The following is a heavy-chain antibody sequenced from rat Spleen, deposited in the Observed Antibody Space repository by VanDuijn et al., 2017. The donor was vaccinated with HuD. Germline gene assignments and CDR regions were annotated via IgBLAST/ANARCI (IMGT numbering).Heavy chain of an antibody. Sequence: VQVVESGGGLVQPKESLKISCAASGFTFSNAAMYWVRQAPGKGLEWVARIRTKPNNYATYYADSVKGRFTISRDDSKSTLYLQMDSLRSEDTASYYCASNLITTVFDYWGQGVMVTVSS. J-gene: IGHJ2*01. CDR3: ASNLITTVFDY. D-gene: IGHD1-1*01. CDR2: IRTKPNNYAT. CDR1: GFTFSNAA. V-gene: IGHV10-5*01.